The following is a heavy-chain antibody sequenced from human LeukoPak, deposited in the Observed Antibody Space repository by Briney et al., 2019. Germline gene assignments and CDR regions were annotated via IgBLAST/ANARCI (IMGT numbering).Heavy chain of an antibody. D-gene: IGHD6-13*01. Sequence: AGESLKISCKGSGYIFTSYWIVWVRQMPGKGLEWMGIIYPGESDTRYSPSFQGQVTISADKSINTAYLQWSSLKASDTAIYYCARRAAVIDWFDPWGQGTLVSVSS. J-gene: IGHJ5*02. CDR3: ARRAAVIDWFDP. V-gene: IGHV5-51*01. CDR1: GYIFTSYW. CDR2: IYPGESDT.